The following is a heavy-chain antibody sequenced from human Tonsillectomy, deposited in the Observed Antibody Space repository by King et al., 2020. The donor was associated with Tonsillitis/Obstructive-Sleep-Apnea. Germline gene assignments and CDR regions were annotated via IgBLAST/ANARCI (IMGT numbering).Heavy chain of an antibody. CDR3: AGLAYCGVACLGWFDP. CDR2: INHSGST. J-gene: IGHJ5*02. D-gene: IGHD2-21*01. CDR1: GGSFSGYY. Sequence: VQLQQWGAGLLKPSETLSLTCAVYGGSFSGYYWSWIRQPPGKGLEWIGEINHSGSTNYNPSLKSRVTISVDTSKNQFSLKLSSVTAADTAVYYCAGLAYCGVACLGWFDPWGQGTLVTVSS. V-gene: IGHV4-34*01.